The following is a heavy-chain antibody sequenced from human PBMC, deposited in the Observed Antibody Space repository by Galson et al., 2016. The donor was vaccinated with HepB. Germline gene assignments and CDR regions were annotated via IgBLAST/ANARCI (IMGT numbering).Heavy chain of an antibody. CDR2: ISGSGGST. CDR1: GSAFTNYA. J-gene: IGHJ4*02. CDR3: AKMGHSSSSYFFDS. Sequence: SLRLSCAASGSAFTNYAMSWVRQAPGKGLEWVSLISGSGGSTYYAASLKGRVTISRDNSKNTVYLQMRSLSATDRAVYYCAKMGHSSSSYFFDSWGQGALVTVSS. D-gene: IGHD6-6*01. V-gene: IGHV3-23*01.